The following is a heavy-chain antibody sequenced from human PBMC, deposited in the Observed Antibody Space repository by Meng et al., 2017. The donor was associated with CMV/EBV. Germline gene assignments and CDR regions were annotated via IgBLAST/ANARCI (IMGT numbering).Heavy chain of an antibody. J-gene: IGHJ4*02. CDR1: GFTFSSYG. D-gene: IGHD1-26*01. CDR2: IRYDGSNK. V-gene: IGHV3-30*02. CDR3: ARARAGGSYVDY. Sequence: GESLKISCAASGFTFSSYGMHWVRQAPGKGLEWVAFIRYDGSNKYYADSVKGRFTISRENAKNSLYLQMNSLRAGDTAVYYCARARAGGSYVDYWGQGTLVTVSS.